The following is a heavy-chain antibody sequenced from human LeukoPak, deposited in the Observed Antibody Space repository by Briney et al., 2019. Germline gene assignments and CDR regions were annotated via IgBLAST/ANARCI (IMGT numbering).Heavy chain of an antibody. CDR2: ISSSSNII. D-gene: IGHD3-10*01. J-gene: IGHJ4*02. Sequence: PGGSLRLPCAATGFTFSNYNMNWVRQPPGKGLQWVSYISSSSNIIYYADSVKGRFTISRDNAKNSLFLQMNSPRAEDTAVYCCAIDFAREFTIDYWGQGTLVTVSS. V-gene: IGHV3-48*01. CDR1: GFTFSNYN. CDR3: AIDFAREFTIDY.